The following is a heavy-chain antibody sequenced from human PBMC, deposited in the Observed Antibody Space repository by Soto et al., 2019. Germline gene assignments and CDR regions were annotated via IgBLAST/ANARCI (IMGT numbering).Heavy chain of an antibody. CDR2: INQDGSEK. CDR1: GFTFSSYW. J-gene: IGHJ4*02. Sequence: PGGSLRLSCAASGFTFSSYWMSWVRQAPGKGLEWVARINQDGSEKYYVDPVKGRFTISRDNAKNSLYLQMNSLRAEDTAVYYCARDYPGGSYYDYWGQGTLVTVSS. V-gene: IGHV3-7*03. CDR3: ARDYPGGSYYDY. D-gene: IGHD1-26*01.